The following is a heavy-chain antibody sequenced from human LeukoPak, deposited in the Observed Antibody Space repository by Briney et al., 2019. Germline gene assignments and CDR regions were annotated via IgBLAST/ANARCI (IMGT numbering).Heavy chain of an antibody. J-gene: IGHJ6*02. V-gene: IGHV3-7*01. CDR2: MKEDGSEI. CDR1: GFTFSSYW. Sequence: GGSLRLSCAASGFTFSSYWMTWVGQGPGQGLEWVAYMKEDGSEIYYLDSVKGRFTISRDNAKNSLYLQMNSLRAEDTAVYFCARGWSSLDVWGQGTRSPSP. D-gene: IGHD5/OR15-5a*01. CDR3: ARGWSSLDV.